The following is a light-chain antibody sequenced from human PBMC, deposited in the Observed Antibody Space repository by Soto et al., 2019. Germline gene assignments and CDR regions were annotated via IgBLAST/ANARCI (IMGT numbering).Light chain of an antibody. V-gene: IGLV1-47*01. J-gene: IGLJ2*01. CDR2: TNN. Sequence: QSVLTQPPSASGTPGQRVSISCSGGSSNIGNNYVYWYQHLPGTAPKLLIYTNNQRPSGVPDRFSASKSGTSATLAISGLRSEDEADYYCAAWVDSLNSVIFGGGTKLTVL. CDR3: AAWVDSLNSVI. CDR1: SSNIGNNY.